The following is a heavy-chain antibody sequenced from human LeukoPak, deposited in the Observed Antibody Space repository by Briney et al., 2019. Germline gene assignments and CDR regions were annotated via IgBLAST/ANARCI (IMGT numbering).Heavy chain of an antibody. D-gene: IGHD2-2*01. Sequence: GESLKISCKGSGYSFTSYWIGWVRPMPGKGLAWMGIIYPGDSDTRYSPSFQGQVTISADKSISTAYLQWSSLKASDTAMYYCARLSPYCSSTSCYFDYWGQGTLVTVSS. CDR2: IYPGDSDT. CDR3: ARLSPYCSSTSCYFDY. V-gene: IGHV5-51*01. CDR1: GYSFTSYW. J-gene: IGHJ4*02.